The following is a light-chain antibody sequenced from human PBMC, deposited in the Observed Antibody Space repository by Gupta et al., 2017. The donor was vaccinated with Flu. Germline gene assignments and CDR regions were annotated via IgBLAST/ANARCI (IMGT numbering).Light chain of an antibody. CDR2: TNN. CDR1: GSNIGRNS. Sequence: SVLTQPPSTSGTPGQSISISCSGSGSNIGRNSVSWYQQFPGTAPKLLIYTNNQRPSGVPDRFSGSKSGASASLAIRGLQSEDEADYYCAAWDDSLNAYVLGTGTKVSVL. CDR3: AAWDDSLNAYV. V-gene: IGLV1-44*01. J-gene: IGLJ1*01.